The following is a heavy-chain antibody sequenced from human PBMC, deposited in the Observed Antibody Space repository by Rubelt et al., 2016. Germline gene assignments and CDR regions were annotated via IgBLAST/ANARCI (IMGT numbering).Heavy chain of an antibody. V-gene: IGHV3-30*04. CDR3: AMLTNYNWNYVGY. CDR1: GFSFRNYS. Sequence: GFSFRNYSIHWVRQAPGKGLEWVAIISHDGSKKYYADSVKGRFTISRDNSKNTLSLRMNSLRAEDTAIYYCAMLTNYNWNYVGYWGQGTLVTVSS. J-gene: IGHJ4*02. CDR2: ISHDGSKK. D-gene: IGHD1-20*01.